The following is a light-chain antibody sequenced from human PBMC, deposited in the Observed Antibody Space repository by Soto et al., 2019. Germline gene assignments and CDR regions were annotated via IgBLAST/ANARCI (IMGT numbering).Light chain of an antibody. J-gene: IGKJ1*01. CDR2: SAS. CDR3: QQYNNWPLT. V-gene: IGKV3-15*01. Sequence: VMTQSPATLSVSAGERATLACRASQSVRSNLAWYRQKPGQAPRILIYSASARASGVPARFSGSGSGTEFTLTISSLQSEDFAVYSCQQYNNWPLTFGQGTKVDIK. CDR1: QSVRSN.